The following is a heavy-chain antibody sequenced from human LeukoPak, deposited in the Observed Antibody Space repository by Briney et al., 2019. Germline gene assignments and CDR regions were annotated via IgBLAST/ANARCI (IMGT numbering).Heavy chain of an antibody. CDR3: ARAVLTGIDYMDV. Sequence: PGGSLRLSCAASGFTFSNYWMSWVRQAPGKGLEWVANIKKDGSEQYYVDSVKGRFAISRDNAKNSLYPQMNSLRVEDTAVYYCARAVLTGIDYMDVWGKGTTVTVSS. CDR2: IKKDGSEQ. CDR1: GFTFSNYW. J-gene: IGHJ6*03. V-gene: IGHV3-7*01. D-gene: IGHD1-20*01.